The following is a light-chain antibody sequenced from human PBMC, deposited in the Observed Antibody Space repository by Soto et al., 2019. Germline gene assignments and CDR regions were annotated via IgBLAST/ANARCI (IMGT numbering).Light chain of an antibody. CDR1: SSDVGSYNR. V-gene: IGLV2-18*02. CDR2: EVT. J-gene: IGLJ2*01. CDR3: SSYTSSSTVV. Sequence: QSVLTQPPSVSASPGQSVTISCTGTSSDVGSYNRVSWYQQPPGTAPKLMIYEVTNRPSGVPDRFSGSKSGNTASLTISGLQAEDEADYYCSSYTSSSTVVFGGGTKLTV.